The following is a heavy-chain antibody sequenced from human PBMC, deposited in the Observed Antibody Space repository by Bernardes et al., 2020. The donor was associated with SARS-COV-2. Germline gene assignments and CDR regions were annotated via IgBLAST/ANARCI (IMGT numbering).Heavy chain of an antibody. CDR1: GFTFRSYW. Sequence: GGSLYRSCAVSGFTFRSYWMHWIRQAPGQGLEWVSRLNGDGTSTSYADSVKGRFTISRDNAKNTLNLQMNSLSAEDTAVYYCARGAYSLNKSGPRSVFDIWGQATSVTVSS. J-gene: IGHJ3*02. CDR3: ARGAYSLNKSGPRSVFDI. D-gene: IGHD1-26*01. V-gene: IGHV3-74*01. CDR2: LNGDGTST.